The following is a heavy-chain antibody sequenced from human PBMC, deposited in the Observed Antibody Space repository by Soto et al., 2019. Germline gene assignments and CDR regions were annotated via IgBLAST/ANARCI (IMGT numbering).Heavy chain of an antibody. CDR2: ITGLIGNT. V-gene: IGHV1-45*02. D-gene: IGHD4-17*01. J-gene: IGHJ6*02. CDR3: STPGDYGEPSYSMDL. CDR1: GYTFTYRY. Sequence: QIPLVQSGAEVKKTGSSVKVSCQASGYTFTYRYLHWVRQAPGQALEWMGWITGLIGNTNYAQKFHDRVTFTRDRSMTTAYMEWNNLKSEDTATYYCSTPGDYGEPSYSMDLCGQGTPVTVSS.